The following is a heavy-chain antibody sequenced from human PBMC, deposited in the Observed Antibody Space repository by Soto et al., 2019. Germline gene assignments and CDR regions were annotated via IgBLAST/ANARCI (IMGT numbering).Heavy chain of an antibody. J-gene: IGHJ4*02. CDR2: ISAYNGNT. Sequence: ASVKVSCKASGYTFTSYGISWVRQAPGQGLEWMGWISAYNGNTNYAQKLQGRVTMTTDTSTSTAYMELRSLRSDDTAVYYCARVSPRFGELLPDYWGQGTLVTVSS. D-gene: IGHD3-10*01. V-gene: IGHV1-18*01. CDR1: GYTFTSYG. CDR3: ARVSPRFGELLPDY.